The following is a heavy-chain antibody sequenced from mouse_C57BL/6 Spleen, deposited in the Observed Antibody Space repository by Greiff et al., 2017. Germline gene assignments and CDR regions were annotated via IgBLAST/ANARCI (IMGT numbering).Heavy chain of an antibody. V-gene: IGHV1-82*01. D-gene: IGHD2-4*01. CDR3: ERGRDDSRGDGFAY. J-gene: IGHJ3*01. Sequence: VQLQQSGPELVKPGASVKISCKASGYAFSSSWMNWVKQRPGKGLEWIGRIYPGDGDTNYNGKFKGKATLTADKSSSTAYMQLSSLTSEDSAVYFCERGRDDSRGDGFAYWGQGTLVTVSA. CDR1: GYAFSSSW. CDR2: IYPGDGDT.